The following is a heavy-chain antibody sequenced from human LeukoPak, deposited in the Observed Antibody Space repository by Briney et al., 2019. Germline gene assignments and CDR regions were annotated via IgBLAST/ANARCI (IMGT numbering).Heavy chain of an antibody. CDR1: GFTFSSYA. D-gene: IGHD3-22*01. V-gene: IGHV3-23*01. Sequence: GGSLRLSCAASGFTFSSYAMSWVRQAPGKGLEWVSTISGNGDYTYYADSVRGRFTISRDNSKNTLYLQMNSLRAEDTAVYYCARDSETYYYDSSGYLRRYYGMDVWGQGTTVTVSS. J-gene: IGHJ6*02. CDR3: ARDSETYYYDSSGYLRRYYGMDV. CDR2: ISGNGDYT.